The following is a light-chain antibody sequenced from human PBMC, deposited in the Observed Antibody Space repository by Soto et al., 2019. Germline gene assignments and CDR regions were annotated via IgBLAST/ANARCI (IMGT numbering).Light chain of an antibody. CDR2: NAS. CDR1: QGVSDW. V-gene: IGKV1-5*03. J-gene: IGKJ2*01. Sequence: IQMTQSPSTLSASVGDRVTITCRASQGVSDWLAWYQQKPGKAPKVLIYNASTVHSGVPSRFSGSGSGTEFTLPNSPPPPNVFATYYCTQHDSYSTFGRGTKLEIQ. CDR3: TQHDSYST.